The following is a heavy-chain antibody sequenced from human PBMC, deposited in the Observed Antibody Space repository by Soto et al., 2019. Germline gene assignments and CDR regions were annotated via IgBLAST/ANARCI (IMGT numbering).Heavy chain of an antibody. V-gene: IGHV4-4*02. J-gene: IGHJ4*03. CDR2: IYHAGSP. CDR1: GGSIRSSSW. CDR3: GTASLVRGVFDY. D-gene: IGHD3-10*01. Sequence: QVQLQESGPGLVKPSGTLSLTCVVSGGSIRSSSWWTWLRQSPGKGLEWIGEIYHAGSPNYNPSFPGPVTISANNSKNFSPRGPAFFPAPASDSTYGGTASLVRGVFDYLGQGTAVTVSS.